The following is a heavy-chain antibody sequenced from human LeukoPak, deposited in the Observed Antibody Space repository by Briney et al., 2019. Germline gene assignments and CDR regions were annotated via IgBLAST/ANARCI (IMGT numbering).Heavy chain of an antibody. J-gene: IGHJ3*02. CDR3: ARQLGPHAFDI. V-gene: IGHV4-59*08. CDR1: GGSFSIGY. CDR2: IYYTGST. Sequence: SETLSLTCTVSGGSFSIGYWSWIRQPPGKGLEWIAYIYYTGSTNYNPSLESRVTISVDTSKSQFSLNLSSVTAADTAVYYCARQLGPHAFDIWGQGTMVTVSS.